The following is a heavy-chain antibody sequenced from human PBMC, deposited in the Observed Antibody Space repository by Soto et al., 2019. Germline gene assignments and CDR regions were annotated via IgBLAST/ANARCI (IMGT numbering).Heavy chain of an antibody. CDR3: ARGRWLDP. CDR1: GDSLDSFY. CDR2: IYNSGST. J-gene: IGHJ5*02. V-gene: IGHV4-59*01. Sequence: SETLSLTCTVSGDSLDSFYWSWIRQSPGKGLEWIGYIYNSGSTNYNPSLRSRVTISVDTSKTQISLNLRSVTAADTAVYYCARGRWLDPWGQGTPVTVSS.